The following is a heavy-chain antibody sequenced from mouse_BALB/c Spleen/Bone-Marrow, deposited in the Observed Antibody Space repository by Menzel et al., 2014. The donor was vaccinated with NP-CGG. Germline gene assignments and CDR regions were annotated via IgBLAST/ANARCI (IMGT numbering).Heavy chain of an antibody. D-gene: IGHD2-1*01. CDR1: GFSLTSYG. Sequence: VKLVESGPGLVAPSQSLSITCTVSGFSLTSYGVLWVRQPPGKGLEWLGVIWAGGSTNYNSALMSRLSINKDNSKSQVFLKMNSLQTDDTAMYYCARDRGRNFYAMDYWGQGTSVTVSS. J-gene: IGHJ4*01. CDR2: IWAGGST. V-gene: IGHV2-9*02. CDR3: ARDRGRNFYAMDY.